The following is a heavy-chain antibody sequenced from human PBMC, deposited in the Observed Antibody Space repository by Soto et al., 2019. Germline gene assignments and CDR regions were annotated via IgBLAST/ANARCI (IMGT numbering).Heavy chain of an antibody. Sequence: TLSLTCTVSGGSISSYYWSWIRQPPGKGLEWIGYIYYSGSTNYNPSLKSRVTISVDTSKNQFSLKLSSVTAADTAVYYCARASFRGVVDVWGKGTTVTVSS. CDR2: IYYSGST. CDR3: ARASFRGVVDV. J-gene: IGHJ6*04. CDR1: GGSISSYY. V-gene: IGHV4-59*01. D-gene: IGHD6-25*01.